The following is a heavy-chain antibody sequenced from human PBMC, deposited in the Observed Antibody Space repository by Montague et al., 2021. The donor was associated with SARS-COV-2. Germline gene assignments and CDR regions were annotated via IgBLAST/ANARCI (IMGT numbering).Heavy chain of an antibody. Sequence: SETLSLTCSRLGSWNCGADWRSTRLTPSNHGESFGDICYRESTNYNPSLKSRVTISVDTSKNQFSLKLSSVTAADTAVYYCARDRYSSGWSIHFDYWGQGTLVTVSS. CDR3: ARDRYSSGWSIHFDY. J-gene: IGHJ4*02. V-gene: IGHV4-59*01. CDR2: ICYREST. CDR1: SWNCGAD. D-gene: IGHD6-19*01.